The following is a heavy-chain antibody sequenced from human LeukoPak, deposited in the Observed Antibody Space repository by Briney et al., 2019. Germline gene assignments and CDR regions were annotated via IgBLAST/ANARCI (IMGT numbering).Heavy chain of an antibody. J-gene: IGHJ4*02. CDR3: ARSHTRGPEVALMDY. CDR2: IYYSANT. Sequence: SETLSLTCTVSGDSISSPLYYWGWIRQPPGTGLEWIGSIYYSANTYYNPSLKSRVTMSLDTSKNQFSLKLSSVTAADTAVYYCARSHTRGPEVALMDYWGQGTLVTVSS. CDR1: GDSISSPLYY. V-gene: IGHV4-39*01. D-gene: IGHD3-10*01.